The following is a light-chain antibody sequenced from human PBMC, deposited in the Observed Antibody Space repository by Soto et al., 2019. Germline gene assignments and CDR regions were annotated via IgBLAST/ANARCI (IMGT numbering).Light chain of an antibody. CDR3: QQYNSFPGT. V-gene: IGKV1-5*03. J-gene: IGKJ1*01. Sequence: DIQMTQSPSTLSASVGDRVSITCRASQSIGIWLAWYQQKPGRAPKLLIYGASSLESAVPSRFSGSRSGTEVTLTISSLQPDDFATYYCQQYNSFPGTFGQGTKVEIK. CDR2: GAS. CDR1: QSIGIW.